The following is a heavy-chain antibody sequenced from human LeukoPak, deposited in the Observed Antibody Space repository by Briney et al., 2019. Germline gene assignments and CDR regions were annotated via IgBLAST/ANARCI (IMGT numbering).Heavy chain of an antibody. D-gene: IGHD3-22*01. CDR1: GFTFSSYG. CDR2: ISRDGSNK. CDR3: AKAMYADYDCSDL. J-gene: IGHJ4*02. Sequence: PGGSLRLSCAASGFTFSSYGMHWVRQAPGKGLEWVAVISRDGSNKYYADSVKGRLTISRDNSKNTLYLQMNSLGGEDTAVYYCAKAMYADYDCSDLWGQGTLVTVSS. V-gene: IGHV3-30*18.